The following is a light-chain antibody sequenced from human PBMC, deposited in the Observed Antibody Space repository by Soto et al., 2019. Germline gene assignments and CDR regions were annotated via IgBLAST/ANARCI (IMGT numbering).Light chain of an antibody. CDR3: CSYAGNSTWV. CDR2: DVS. V-gene: IGLV2-11*01. Sequence: QSALTQPRSVSGSPGQSVTISCTGTSSDVGAYDHVSWYQQHPGKAPKLMIYDVSKRPSGVPDRFSGSKSGNTASLSLSVLQGEEEADYYCCSYAGNSTWVFGGGTKVTVL. J-gene: IGLJ3*02. CDR1: SSDVGAYDH.